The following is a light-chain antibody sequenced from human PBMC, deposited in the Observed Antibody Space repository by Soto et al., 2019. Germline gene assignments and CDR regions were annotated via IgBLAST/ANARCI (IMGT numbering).Light chain of an antibody. CDR1: RSDVGAYNY. CDR2: EVS. CDR3: SSYTTTFSVV. V-gene: IGLV2-14*01. Sequence: QSALTQPASVSGSPGQSITISCTGTRSDVGAYNYVSWYQQHPGKVPKLMISEVSKRPSGVSNRFSGSKSGNTASLTISGLQAEDEADYYCSSYTTTFSVVFGGGTQLTVL. J-gene: IGLJ2*01.